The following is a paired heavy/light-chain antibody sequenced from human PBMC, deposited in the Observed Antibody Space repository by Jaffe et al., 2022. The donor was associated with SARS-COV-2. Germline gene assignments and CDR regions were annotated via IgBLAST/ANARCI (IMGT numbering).Light chain of an antibody. V-gene: IGKV1-39*01. CDR2: GAS. J-gene: IGKJ5*01. CDR3: QQSQSYPIT. CDR1: QTISTY. Sequence: DIQMTQSPSSLSASVGDRVTITCRASQTISTYLNWHQQKPGKVPKLLIYGASTLQSGVPSRFSGSGSGTEFTLTISSLQPEDSATYYCQQSQSYPITLGQGTRLEIK.
Heavy chain of an antibody. CDR1: GFTLSRYW. D-gene: IGHD2-2*01. V-gene: IGHV3-7*03. CDR3: ARVQFYGASWYFDY. CDR2: INEGGNIQ. Sequence: EVQVVESGGGLVQPGGSLRLSCADSGFTLSRYWMSWVRQAPGKGLEWVASINEGGNIQHHVDSVRGRFTISRDNAKNSVYLQMDSLTVEDTAVYYCARVQFYGASWYFDYRGQGIPVTVSS. J-gene: IGHJ4*02.